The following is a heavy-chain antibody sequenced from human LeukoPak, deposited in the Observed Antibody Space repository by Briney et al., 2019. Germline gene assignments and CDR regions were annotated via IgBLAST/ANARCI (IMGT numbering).Heavy chain of an antibody. J-gene: IGHJ4*02. CDR2: INSDGSST. Sequence: PGGSLRLSCAASGFTFSNYWMYWVRQAPGKGLVWVSRINSDGSSTSYADSVKGRFTVSRDNSKNTLYLQMSSLRAEDTALYYCTRRRIATAGDFDCWGQGTLVTVSS. CDR3: TRRRIATAGDFDC. D-gene: IGHD6-13*01. CDR1: GFTFSNYW. V-gene: IGHV3-74*01.